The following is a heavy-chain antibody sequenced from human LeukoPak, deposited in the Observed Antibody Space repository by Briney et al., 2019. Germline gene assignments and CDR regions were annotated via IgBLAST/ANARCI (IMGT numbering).Heavy chain of an antibody. D-gene: IGHD3-10*01. CDR1: GFTVSSNY. Sequence: PGGSLRLSCAASGFTVSSNYMSWVRQAPGKGLEWVSVIYSGGSTYYADSVKGRFTISRDNSKNTLYLQMNSLRAEDTAVYYCATLRDLLWFGELLNWGQGTLVTVSS. J-gene: IGHJ4*02. CDR3: ATLRDLLWFGELLN. CDR2: IYSGGST. V-gene: IGHV3-66*01.